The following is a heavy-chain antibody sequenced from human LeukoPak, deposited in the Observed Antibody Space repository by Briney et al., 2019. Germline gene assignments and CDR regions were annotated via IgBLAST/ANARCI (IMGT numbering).Heavy chain of an antibody. CDR3: ARGPRVLLWFGELASWFDP. CDR1: GYTFTSYG. V-gene: IGHV1-18*01. CDR2: ISAYNGNT. Sequence: GASVKVSCKASGYTFTSYGISWVRQAPGQGLEWMGWISAYNGNTNYAQKLQGRVTMTTDTSTSTAYMELRSLRSDDTAVYYCARGPRVLLWFGELASWFDPWGQGTLVTVSS. D-gene: IGHD3-10*01. J-gene: IGHJ5*02.